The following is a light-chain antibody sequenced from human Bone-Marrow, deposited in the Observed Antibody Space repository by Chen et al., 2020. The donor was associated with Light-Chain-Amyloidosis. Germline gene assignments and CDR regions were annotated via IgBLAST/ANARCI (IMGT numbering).Light chain of an antibody. CDR3: QVWDRSSDRPV. J-gene: IGLJ3*02. CDR2: DDS. V-gene: IGLV3-21*02. Sequence: SYVLTQPSSVSVAPGQTATIACGGNNIGSTSVHWYQQTPGQAPLLVVYDDSDRPSGVPERLSGSNYGNTATLTISRVEGGDEADYYCQVWDRSSDRPVFGGGTKLTVL. CDR1: NIGSTS.